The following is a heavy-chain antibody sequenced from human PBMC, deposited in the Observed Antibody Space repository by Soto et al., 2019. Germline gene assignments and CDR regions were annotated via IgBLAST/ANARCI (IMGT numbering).Heavy chain of an antibody. D-gene: IGHD2-2*01. CDR2: IYYSGST. Sequence: SETLSLTCTVSGGSISSSSYYWGWIRQPPGKGLEWIGSIYYSGSTYYNPSLKSRVTISVDTSKNQFSLKLSSVTAADTAVYYCARHIKDQLLLGYYYYYMDVWGKGTTVTVSS. V-gene: IGHV4-39*01. J-gene: IGHJ6*03. CDR3: ARHIKDQLLLGYYYYYMDV. CDR1: GGSISSSSYY.